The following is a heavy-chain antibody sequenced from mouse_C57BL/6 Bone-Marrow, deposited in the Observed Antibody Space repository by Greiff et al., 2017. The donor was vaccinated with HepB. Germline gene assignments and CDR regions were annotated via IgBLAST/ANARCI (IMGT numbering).Heavy chain of an antibody. J-gene: IGHJ4*01. D-gene: IGHD2-4*01. V-gene: IGHV5-4*01. CDR1: GFTFSSYA. CDR3: ARDPEDYDGAPMDY. CDR2: ISDGGSYT. Sequence: EVNVVESGGGLVKPGGSLKLSCAASGFTFSSYAMSWVRQTPEKRLEWVATISDGGSYTYYPDNVKGRFTISRDNAKNNLYLQMSHLKSEDTAMYYCARDPEDYDGAPMDYWGQGTSVTVSS.